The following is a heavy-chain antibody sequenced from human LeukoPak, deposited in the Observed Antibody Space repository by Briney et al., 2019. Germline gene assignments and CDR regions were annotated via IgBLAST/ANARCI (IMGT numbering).Heavy chain of an antibody. CDR1: GGSISSYY. J-gene: IGHJ5*02. CDR3: ARASHLGSVRGVINWFDP. Sequence: SETLSLTCTVSGGSISSYYWSWIWQPPGKGLEWIGYIYYSGSTNYNPSLKSRVTISVDTSKNQFSLKLSSVTAADTAVYYCARASHLGSVRGVINWFDPWGQGTLVTVSS. V-gene: IGHV4-59*01. D-gene: IGHD3-10*01. CDR2: IYYSGST.